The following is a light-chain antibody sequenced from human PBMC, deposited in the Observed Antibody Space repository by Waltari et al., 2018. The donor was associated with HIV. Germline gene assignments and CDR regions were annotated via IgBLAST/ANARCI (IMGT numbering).Light chain of an antibody. CDR3: GAWDSRLGAGV. J-gene: IGLJ2*01. CDR1: SSNIGTNF. CDR2: DNS. Sequence: QSVVTQPPSVSAAPAQLLTIPCSGSSSNIGTNFVSWYQQFHGSAPQLLIYDNSRRPSGIPARFSGSNSGTTAALGISGLQTGDEADYYCGAWDSRLGAGVFGGGTKLTVL. V-gene: IGLV1-51*01.